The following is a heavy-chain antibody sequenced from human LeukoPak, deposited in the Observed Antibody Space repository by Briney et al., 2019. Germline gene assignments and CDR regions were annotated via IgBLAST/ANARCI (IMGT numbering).Heavy chain of an antibody. J-gene: IGHJ4*02. V-gene: IGHV3-43*01. CDR3: TKDRYCTTPTCPLDY. D-gene: IGHD2-8*01. Sequence: GGSLRLSCAASGLTFDEYTFHWVRQAPGKGLEWVSLISRDGGSTYYADSAKGRFTISRDNSKNSLYLQMNSLRTEDTALYYCTKDRYCTTPTCPLDYWGQGTLVTVSS. CDR2: ISRDGGST. CDR1: GLTFDEYT.